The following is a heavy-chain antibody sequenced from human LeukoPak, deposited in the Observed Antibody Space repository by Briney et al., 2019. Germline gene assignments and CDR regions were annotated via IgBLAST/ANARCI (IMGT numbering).Heavy chain of an antibody. V-gene: IGHV3-23*01. D-gene: IGHD3-22*01. CDR3: AKDLRIVASFDAFDI. CDR2: ISGSGGST. CDR1: GFTFSSYS. Sequence: GGSLRLSCAASGFTFSSYSMNWVRQAPGKGLEWVSAISGSGGSTYYADSVKGRFTISRDNSKNTLYLQMNSLRAEDTAVYYCAKDLRIVASFDAFDIWGQGTMVTVSS. J-gene: IGHJ3*02.